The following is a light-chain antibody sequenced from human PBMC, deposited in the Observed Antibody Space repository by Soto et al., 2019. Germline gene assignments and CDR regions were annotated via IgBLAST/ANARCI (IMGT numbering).Light chain of an antibody. CDR2: KAS. J-gene: IGKJ1*01. Sequence: DIQITQSPSTLSASLGDRVTITCRASQNINSWLAWYQQRPGKAPNLLIYKASSLENGVPSRFRGSGSGTESTLTIRSLKPDDFATYYCQQYKSYWTFGQGTKVDIK. CDR3: QQYKSYWT. V-gene: IGKV1-5*03. CDR1: QNINSW.